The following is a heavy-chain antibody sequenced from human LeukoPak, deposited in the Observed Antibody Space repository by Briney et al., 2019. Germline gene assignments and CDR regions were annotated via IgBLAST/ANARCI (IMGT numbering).Heavy chain of an antibody. CDR3: ARDGHYDSSGYPAGGAFDI. V-gene: IGHV3-33*01. J-gene: IGHJ3*02. CDR2: IWYDGSNK. D-gene: IGHD3-22*01. Sequence: GGSLRLSCAASGFTFSSYGMHWVRQAPGKGLEWVAVIWYDGSNKYYADSVKGRFTISRDNSKNTLYLQMNSLRAEDTAVYYCARDGHYDSSGYPAGGAFDIWGQGTMVTVSS. CDR1: GFTFSSYG.